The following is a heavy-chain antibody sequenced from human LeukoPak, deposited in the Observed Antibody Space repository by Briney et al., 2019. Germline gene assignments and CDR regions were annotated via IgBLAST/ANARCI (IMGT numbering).Heavy chain of an antibody. CDR1: GGSITRYC. J-gene: IGHJ1*01. CDR3: AQLAPYSPAYSQQ. V-gene: IGHV4-59*01. Sequence: PSETLSLTCTVYGGSITRYCWTWIRQHPGKALDWIGYIYHSGTTNYNPSLKGRVTISVDTSKTQFSLRLTSVTAADTAVYFCAQLAPYSPAYSQQWGQGTLVTVSS. CDR2: IYHSGTT. D-gene: IGHD2-15*01.